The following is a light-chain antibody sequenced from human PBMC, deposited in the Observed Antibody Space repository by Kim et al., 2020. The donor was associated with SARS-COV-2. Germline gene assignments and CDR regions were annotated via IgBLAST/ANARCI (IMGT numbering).Light chain of an antibody. CDR1: NIGSKT. CDR3: HVWDRRTDHV. V-gene: IGLV3-21*04. Sequence: SYELTQPSSVSVAPGQTARITCGGSNIGSKTVHWYQQKPGQAPMLVIYYNNDRPSGIPERFSGSNSGNTASLTISRVEAGDEADYFCHVWDRRTDHVFGTGTKVTVL. J-gene: IGLJ1*01. CDR2: YNN.